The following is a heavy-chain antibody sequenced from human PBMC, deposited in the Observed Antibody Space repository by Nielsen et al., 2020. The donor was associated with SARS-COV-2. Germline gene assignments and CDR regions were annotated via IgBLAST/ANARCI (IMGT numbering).Heavy chain of an antibody. CDR3: SVAGLFDY. D-gene: IGHD6-19*01. V-gene: IGHV3-21*01. J-gene: IGHJ4*02. CDR2: ISGSTSYI. CDR1: GFTFSIYR. Sequence: GGSLRLSCAASGFTFSIYRMNWVRLAPGKGLEWVSSISGSTSYIYYADSVKGRFTISRDNSKNTLYLQMNSLRAEDTAVYYCSVAGLFDYWGQGTLVTVSS.